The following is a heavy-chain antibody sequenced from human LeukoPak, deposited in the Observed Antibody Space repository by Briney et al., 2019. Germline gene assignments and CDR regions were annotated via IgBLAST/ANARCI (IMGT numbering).Heavy chain of an antibody. CDR2: IWYDGSNK. V-gene: IGHV3-33*06. CDR1: GFTFSSYG. J-gene: IGHJ4*02. Sequence: GRSLRLSCAASGFTFSSYGMHWVRQAPGKGLEGVAVIWYDGSNKYYAGSVKGRFTISRDNSKNTLYLQMNSLRAEDTAVYYCAKDTEYDFWSGYYTPAFDYWGQGTLVTVSS. CDR3: AKDTEYDFWSGYYTPAFDY. D-gene: IGHD3-3*01.